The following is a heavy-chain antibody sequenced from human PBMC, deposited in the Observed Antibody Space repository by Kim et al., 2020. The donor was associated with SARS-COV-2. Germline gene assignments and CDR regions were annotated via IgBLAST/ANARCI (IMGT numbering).Heavy chain of an antibody. D-gene: IGHD3-10*01. CDR2: GGRK. Sequence: GGRKYYAEYVKGRFTIARDNSKNTLSMQMNSRRVEDTAVYYCAKDYIAWDVGGKGTTVIVSS. CDR3: AKDYIAWDV. V-gene: IGHV3-23*01. J-gene: IGHJ6*04.